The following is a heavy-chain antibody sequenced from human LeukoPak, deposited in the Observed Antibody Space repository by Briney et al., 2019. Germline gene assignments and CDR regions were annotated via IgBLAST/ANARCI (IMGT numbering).Heavy chain of an antibody. Sequence: SLRLSCTASGFTFGDFALSWVRQAPGKGLEWVGFIRSKVFGGTTEYAASVKGRFTISRDDSKSIAYLQMNTLKTEDTGVYYCTRDLVAVTGDTFYYYAMDVWGQGITVTVSS. J-gene: IGHJ6*02. CDR2: IRSKVFGGTT. CDR1: GFTFGDFA. D-gene: IGHD6-19*01. V-gene: IGHV3-49*04. CDR3: TRDLVAVTGDTFYYYAMDV.